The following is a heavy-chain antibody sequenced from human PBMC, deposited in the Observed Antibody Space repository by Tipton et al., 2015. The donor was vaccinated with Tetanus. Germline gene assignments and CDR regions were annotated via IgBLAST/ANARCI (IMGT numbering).Heavy chain of an antibody. V-gene: IGHV4-61*08. CDR2: VYYTGST. CDR1: GVSMRNGGFS. D-gene: IGHD1/OR15-1a*01. J-gene: IGHJ4*02. Sequence: TLSLTCAVSGVSMRNGGFSWSWIRQPPGKGLEWIGYVYYTGSTNHNPSLKSRVTISMDRSKNQISLQLTSVTAADTAVYFCAGVTTQRTELYFDHWGQGTLVTVSS. CDR3: AGVTTQRTELYFDH.